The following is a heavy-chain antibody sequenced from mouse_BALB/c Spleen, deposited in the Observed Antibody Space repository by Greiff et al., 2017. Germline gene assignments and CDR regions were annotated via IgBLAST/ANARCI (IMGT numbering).Heavy chain of an antibody. J-gene: IGHJ4*01. V-gene: IGHV2-5-1*01. CDR2: VWRGGST. D-gene: IGHD1-2*01. CDR3: AKGPIATATSGAMDY. Sequence: QVQLQQSGPSLVQPSQTLSITCTVSGFSLTSYGVHWVRQSLGKGLEWLGVVWRGGSTDYTAAFMSRLSITKENSKCQVFFNMNSLQADDTDIYYCAKGPIATATSGAMDYWGQGTSVTVSS. CDR1: GFSLTSYG.